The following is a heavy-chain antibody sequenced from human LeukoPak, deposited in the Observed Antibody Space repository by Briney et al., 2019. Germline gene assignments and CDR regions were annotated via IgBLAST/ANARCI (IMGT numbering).Heavy chain of an antibody. V-gene: IGHV3-30*18. CDR3: AKDKLAYSSGRYGHWFDP. CDR2: ISNDGTDK. J-gene: IGHJ5*02. D-gene: IGHD6-19*01. Sequence: GGSLRLSCAASEFTFTNYGMHWVRQAPGKGLEWVAVISNDGTDKYYADSVKGRFTISRDNSKNTLYLQMNSLRAEDTAVYYCAKDKLAYSSGRYGHWFDPWGQGTLVTVSS. CDR1: EFTFTNYG.